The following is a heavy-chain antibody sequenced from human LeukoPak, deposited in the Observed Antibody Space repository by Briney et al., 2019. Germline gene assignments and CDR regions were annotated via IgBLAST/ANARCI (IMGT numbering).Heavy chain of an antibody. CDR1: GFAFGSYA. Sequence: GGSLRLSCEASGFAFGSYAMHWVRQAPGRGLEWVAVISHDGDNTNSGESVRGRFTISRDNAKNSVYLQMNSLRVEDTAVYYCGRGWAVDFWGQGTLVTVSS. D-gene: IGHD5-24*01. CDR3: GRGWAVDF. J-gene: IGHJ4*02. CDR2: ISHDGDNT. V-gene: IGHV3-30*14.